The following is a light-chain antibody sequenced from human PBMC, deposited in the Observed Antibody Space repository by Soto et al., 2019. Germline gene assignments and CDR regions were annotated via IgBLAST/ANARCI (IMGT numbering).Light chain of an antibody. Sequence: EIVLTQSPGTLSLSPGERATLSCRASQSVSSSFLAWYQQKVGQAPRLLIYGASSRATGIPDRFSGSGSGTDFTLTISRLEPDDFAVYYCQQYGSSPRTFGQGTRLEIK. J-gene: IGKJ5*01. CDR1: QSVSSSF. CDR2: GAS. V-gene: IGKV3-20*01. CDR3: QQYGSSPRT.